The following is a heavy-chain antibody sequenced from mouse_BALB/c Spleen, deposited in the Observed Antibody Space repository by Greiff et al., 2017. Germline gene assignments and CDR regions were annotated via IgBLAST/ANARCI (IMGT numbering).Heavy chain of an antibody. V-gene: IGHV2-6-7*01. Sequence: VNLVESGPGLVAPSQSLSITCTVSGFSLTGYGVNWVRQPPGKGLEWLGMIWGDGSTDYNSALKSRLSISKDNSKSQVFLKMNSLQTDDTARYYCARGVYDGYYYAMDYWGQGTSVTVSS. D-gene: IGHD2-3*01. CDR3: ARGVYDGYYYAMDY. J-gene: IGHJ4*01. CDR1: GFSLTGYG. CDR2: IWGDGST.